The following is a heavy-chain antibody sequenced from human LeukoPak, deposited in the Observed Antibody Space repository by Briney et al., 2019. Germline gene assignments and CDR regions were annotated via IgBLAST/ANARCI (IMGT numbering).Heavy chain of an antibody. CDR1: GGSFSGYY. CDR2: INHSGST. J-gene: IGHJ4*02. D-gene: IGHD6-19*01. Sequence: PSETLSLTCAVYGGSFSGYYWSWIRQPPGKGLEWIGEINHSGSTNYNPSLKSRVTISVDTSKNQFSLKLSSVTVADTAVYYCARLRVAVAGNSIDYWGQGTLVTVSS. CDR3: ARLRVAVAGNSIDY. V-gene: IGHV4-34*01.